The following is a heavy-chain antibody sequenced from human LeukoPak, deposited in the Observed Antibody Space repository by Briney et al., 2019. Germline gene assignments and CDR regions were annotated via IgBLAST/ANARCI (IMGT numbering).Heavy chain of an antibody. CDR1: GGSFSGYY. D-gene: IGHD3-9*01. Sequence: SETLSLTCAVYGGSFSGYYWSWIRQPPGKGLEWIGEINHSGSTNYNPSLKSRVTISVDTSKNQFSLKLSSVTAADTAVYYCARGLYYDILTGYYRYNWFDPWGQGTLVTVSS. V-gene: IGHV4-34*01. CDR2: INHSGST. J-gene: IGHJ5*02. CDR3: ARGLYYDILTGYYRYNWFDP.